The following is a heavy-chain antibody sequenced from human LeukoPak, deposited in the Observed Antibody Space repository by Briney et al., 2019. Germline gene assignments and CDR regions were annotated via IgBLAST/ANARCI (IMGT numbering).Heavy chain of an antibody. Sequence: GGSLRLSCAASGFTFSSYGMHWVRQAPGKGLEWVAVISYDGSNKYYADSVKGRFTISRDNSKNTLYLQMNSLRVEDTAVYYCARVVRYSNYDYWGQGTLVTVSS. CDR1: GFTFSSYG. J-gene: IGHJ4*02. CDR3: ARVVRYSNYDY. CDR2: ISYDGSNK. D-gene: IGHD4-11*01. V-gene: IGHV3-30*03.